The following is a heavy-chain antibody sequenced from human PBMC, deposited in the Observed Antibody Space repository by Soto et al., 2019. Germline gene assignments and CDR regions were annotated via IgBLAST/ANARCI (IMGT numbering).Heavy chain of an antibody. CDR1: GFTFSSYA. Sequence: QVQLVESGGGVVQPGRSLRLSCAASGFTFSSYAMHWVRQAPGKGLEWVAVISYDGSNKYYADSVKGRFTISRDNSKNTLYLQTNSLRAEETAVYYCARGRDGYNDNYYYYGMDVWGQGTTVTVSS. CDR2: ISYDGSNK. V-gene: IGHV3-30-3*01. CDR3: ARGRDGYNDNYYYYGMDV. D-gene: IGHD3-22*01. J-gene: IGHJ6*02.